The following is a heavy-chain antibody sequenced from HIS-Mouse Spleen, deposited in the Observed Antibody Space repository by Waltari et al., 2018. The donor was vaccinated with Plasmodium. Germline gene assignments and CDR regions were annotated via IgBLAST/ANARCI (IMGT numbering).Heavy chain of an antibody. J-gene: IGHJ1*01. V-gene: IGHV1-2*02. CDR1: GYTFTGYY. CDR3: ARVLGYKAAAGTFVEYFQH. CDR2: INPNSGGT. D-gene: IGHD6-13*01. Sequence: QVQLVQSGAEVKKPGASVKVSCMASGYTFTGYYLHCVRQAPGPGLEWMGWINPNSGGTNYAQKVQGRVTMTRDTSISTAYMELSRLRSDDTAVYYCARVLGYKAAAGTFVEYFQHWGQGTLVTVSS.